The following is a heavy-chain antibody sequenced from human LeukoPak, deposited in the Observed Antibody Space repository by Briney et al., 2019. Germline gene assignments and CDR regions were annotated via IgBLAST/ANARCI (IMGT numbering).Heavy chain of an antibody. CDR1: GYTFTSYY. V-gene: IGHV1-46*01. Sequence: ASVKVSCKASGYTFTSYYMHWVRQAPGQGLEWMGIINPSGGSTSYAQKFQGRVTMTRDMSTSTVNMELSSLRSEQSAVYYCARDAVEMAPDYFDYWGQGTLVTVSS. CDR2: INPSGGST. CDR3: ARDAVEMAPDYFDY. D-gene: IGHD5-24*01. J-gene: IGHJ4*02.